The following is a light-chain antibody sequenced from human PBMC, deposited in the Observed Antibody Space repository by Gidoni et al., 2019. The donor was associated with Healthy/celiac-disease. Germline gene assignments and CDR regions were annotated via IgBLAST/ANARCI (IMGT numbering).Light chain of an antibody. CDR3: QQYYSTPT. CDR1: QSCLYSSNNKNS. CDR2: WAS. J-gene: IGKJ4*01. Sequence: DSVMTQSPVSMAVSLGERATINGKSSQSCLYSSNNKNSLAWYQQKPGQPPNLLIYWASTRESGVPYRCSGSVSGTDFPLTISSLQAEDLSVYYCQQYYSTPTFGGGTKVEIK. V-gene: IGKV4-1*01.